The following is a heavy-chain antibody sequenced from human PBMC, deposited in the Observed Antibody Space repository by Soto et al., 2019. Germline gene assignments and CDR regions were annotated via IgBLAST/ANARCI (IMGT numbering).Heavy chain of an antibody. D-gene: IGHD3-9*01. V-gene: IGHV4-4*02. CDR3: ARVVLTITRGAFDA. CDR2: ISHSGTS. Sequence: QVQLQESGPGLVKPSGTLYLTCAVSGGSISSSHWWTWVRQSPGKGLEYIGEISHSGTSNSNPSLKSRVTISVYKSKNHLSLTRTSVTAADTDVYYCARVVLTITRGAFDAWGQGTLVIVSS. CDR1: GGSISSSHW. J-gene: IGHJ3*01.